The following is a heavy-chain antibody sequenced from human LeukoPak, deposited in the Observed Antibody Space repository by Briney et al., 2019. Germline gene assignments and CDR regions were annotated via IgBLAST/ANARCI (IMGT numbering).Heavy chain of an antibody. CDR3: ARSTNYDSSGYVGDY. J-gene: IGHJ4*02. CDR1: RYSFTSYW. Sequence: GESLKISCKGPRYSFTSYWIGWVRQLPGKGLEWMGIIYPGDSDTRYSPSFQGQVTISADKSISTAYLQWSSLKASDTAMYYCARSTNYDSSGYVGDYWGQGTLVTVSS. CDR2: IYPGDSDT. V-gene: IGHV5-51*01. D-gene: IGHD3-22*01.